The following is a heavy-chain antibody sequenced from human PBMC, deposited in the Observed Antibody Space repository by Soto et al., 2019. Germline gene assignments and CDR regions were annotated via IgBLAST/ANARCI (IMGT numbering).Heavy chain of an antibody. Sequence: QVQVVESGGGVVQPGRSLRLSCAASGFTFSSFGMHWVRQAPGKGLEWVSLIWYDGSKKSYGDSVKGRFTISRDNSRNTVDLRMSSLRAADTAVYYCARDTSYYSLWSGYYPSRNGMDVWGQGTTVTVSS. V-gene: IGHV3-33*01. D-gene: IGHD3-3*01. CDR2: IWYDGSKK. CDR1: GFTFSSFG. CDR3: ARDTSYYSLWSGYYPSRNGMDV. J-gene: IGHJ6*02.